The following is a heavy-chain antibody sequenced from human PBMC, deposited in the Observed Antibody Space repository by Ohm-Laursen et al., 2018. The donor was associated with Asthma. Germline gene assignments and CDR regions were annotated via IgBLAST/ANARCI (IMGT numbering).Heavy chain of an antibody. Sequence: PSETLSLTCTVSGGSISSSSYYWGWIRQPPGKGPEWIGSIYYSGSTYYNPSLKSRVTISVDTSKNQFSLKLSSVTAADTAVYYCARRNTYCSSTSCYDAFDIWGQGTMVTVSS. CDR3: ARRNTYCSSTSCYDAFDI. V-gene: IGHV4-39*01. CDR1: GGSISSSSYY. CDR2: IYYSGST. J-gene: IGHJ3*02. D-gene: IGHD2-2*01.